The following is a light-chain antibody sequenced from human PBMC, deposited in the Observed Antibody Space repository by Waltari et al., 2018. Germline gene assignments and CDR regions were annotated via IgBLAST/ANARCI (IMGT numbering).Light chain of an antibody. CDR3: QVYNTYSWT. V-gene: IGKV1-5*03. CDR1: QTINNY. CDR2: KAF. J-gene: IGKJ1*01. Sequence: DIKMTQSPSTLSASVGDRVTITCRASQTINNYLAWYQQKPGKAPKLLIYKAFSLESGFPSRFRGSGSGTEFTLTISSLQPDDFATYYCQVYNTYSWTFGQGTKVDIK.